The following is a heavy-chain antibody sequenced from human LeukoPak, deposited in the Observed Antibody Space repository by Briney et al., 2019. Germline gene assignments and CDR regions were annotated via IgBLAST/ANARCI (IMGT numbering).Heavy chain of an antibody. CDR2: IYPRDGST. Sequence: ASVKVSCKASGYTFTSNYIHWARQAPGQGLEWMGMIYPRDGSTSYAQKFQGRVTVTRDTSTSTVHMELSGLRFEDTAVYYCARDQEGFDYWGQGTLVTVSS. J-gene: IGHJ4*02. CDR1: GYTFTSNY. V-gene: IGHV1-46*01. CDR3: ARDQEGFDY.